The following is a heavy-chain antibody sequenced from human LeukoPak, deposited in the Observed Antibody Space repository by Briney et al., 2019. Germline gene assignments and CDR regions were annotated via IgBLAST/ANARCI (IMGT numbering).Heavy chain of an antibody. D-gene: IGHD3-10*01. J-gene: IGHJ4*02. V-gene: IGHV4-59*08. Sequence: PSETLSLTCTVSGGSISSYYWSWIRQPPGKGLEWIGYIYYSGSTNYNPSLKSRVTISVDTSKNQFSLNLKSMTAADTAVYYCVRVLDYYGSGVRDFDYWGQGILVTVS. CDR2: IYYSGST. CDR1: GGSISSYY. CDR3: VRVLDYYGSGVRDFDY.